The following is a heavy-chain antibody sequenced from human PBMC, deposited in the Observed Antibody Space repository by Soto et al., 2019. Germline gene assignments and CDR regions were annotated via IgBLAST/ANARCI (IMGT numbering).Heavy chain of an antibody. D-gene: IGHD3-10*01. CDR1: GGSFSGYY. CDR2: INHSGST. J-gene: IGHJ6*02. CDR3: ARGRLWFGELLPYYYYGMDV. V-gene: IGHV4-34*01. Sequence: SETLSLTCAVYGGSFSGYYWSWIRQPPGKGLEWIGEINHSGSTNYNPSLKSRVTISVDTAKNQFSLKRSSVTAADTVVYYCARGRLWFGELLPYYYYGMDVWGQGTTVTVSS.